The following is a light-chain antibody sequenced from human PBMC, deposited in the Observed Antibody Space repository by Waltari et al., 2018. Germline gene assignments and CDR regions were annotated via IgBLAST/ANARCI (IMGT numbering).Light chain of an antibody. CDR2: TAS. J-gene: IGKJ2*01. Sequence: DIQMTQSPSSLSASVGDRVTITCRASETIRIYLNWYQQKPGKAPKLLINTASRLQSGVPSRFSGSGSGTDFTLTISRLEPEDFAMYYCQQYGGSPPMYTFGQGTKLEIK. CDR3: QQYGGSPPMYT. CDR1: ETIRIY. V-gene: IGKV1-39*01.